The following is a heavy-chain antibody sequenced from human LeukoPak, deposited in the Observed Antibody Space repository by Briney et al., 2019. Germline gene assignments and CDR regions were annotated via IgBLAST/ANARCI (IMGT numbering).Heavy chain of an antibody. CDR2: IYPRDGST. J-gene: IGHJ4*02. V-gene: IGHV1-46*01. Sequence: ASVKVSCKASGCSFTSNYIHWVRQAPGQGLEWMGMIYPRDGSTSYAQRFQDRVTVTRDTSTSTVHMELSGLRSEDTAVYYCARDQEGFDYWGQGTLVTVSS. CDR3: ARDQEGFDY. CDR1: GCSFTSNY.